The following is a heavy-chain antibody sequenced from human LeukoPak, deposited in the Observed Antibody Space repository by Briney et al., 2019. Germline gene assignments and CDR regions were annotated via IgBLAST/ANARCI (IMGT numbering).Heavy chain of an antibody. Sequence: SETLSLTCTVSGGSISTFYWTWIRQPPGKGLEWIGYIYYSGSAKYNPSLESRVTISVDASKNQFSLKLNSVTAADTAVYYCARRVATTGRYYFDYWGQGALVTVSS. J-gene: IGHJ4*02. D-gene: IGHD1-1*01. CDR2: IYYSGSA. CDR1: GGSISTFY. V-gene: IGHV4-59*08. CDR3: ARRVATTGRYYFDY.